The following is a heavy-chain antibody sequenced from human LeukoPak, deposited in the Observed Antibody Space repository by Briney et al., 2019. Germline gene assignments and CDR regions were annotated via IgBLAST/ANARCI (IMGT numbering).Heavy chain of an antibody. CDR3: AREESDWSSLGYYYHYMDV. D-gene: IGHD3-9*01. CDR2: IYHSGLT. CDR1: GYSISSGYY. J-gene: IGHJ6*03. V-gene: IGHV4-38-2*02. Sequence: SETLSLTCTISGYSISSGYYWGWIRQPPGKGLEWIGNIYHSGLTYYNPSLKSRVTISLDTSKNQFSLKLSSVTAADTAVYYCAREESDWSSLGYYYHYMDVWGKGTTVTISS.